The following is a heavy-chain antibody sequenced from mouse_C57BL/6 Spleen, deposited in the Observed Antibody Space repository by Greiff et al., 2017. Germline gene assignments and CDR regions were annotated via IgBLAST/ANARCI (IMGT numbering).Heavy chain of an antibody. CDR2: ISDGGSYT. CDR3: ARDRAYDGYYGGYFDY. V-gene: IGHV5-4*01. CDR1: GFTFSSYA. J-gene: IGHJ2*01. D-gene: IGHD2-3*01. Sequence: EVQLQQSGGGLVKPGGSLKLSCAASGFTFSSYAMSWVRQTPEKRLEWVATISDGGSYTYYPDNVKGRFTISRDNAKNNLYLQMSHLKSESTAMYYCARDRAYDGYYGGYFDYGGYGTTLTVSS.